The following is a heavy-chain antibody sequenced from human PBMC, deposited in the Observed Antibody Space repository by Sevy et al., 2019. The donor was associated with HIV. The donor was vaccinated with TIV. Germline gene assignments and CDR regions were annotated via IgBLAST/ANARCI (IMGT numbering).Heavy chain of an antibody. CDR3: AGGRKTTKEWWEELDYYYGVDV. V-gene: IGHV3-30*02. CDR2: IRHDGSNK. Sequence: GGSLRLSCAASGFTFSTYDMPWVRQAPGKGLEWVAYIRHDGSNKYYADSVRGRFTISRDNSKNTLYLQMNSLRAEDTLVYYGAGGRKTTKEWWEELDYYYGVDVWGQGTTVTVSS. J-gene: IGHJ6*02. D-gene: IGHD2-8*01. CDR1: GFTFSTYD.